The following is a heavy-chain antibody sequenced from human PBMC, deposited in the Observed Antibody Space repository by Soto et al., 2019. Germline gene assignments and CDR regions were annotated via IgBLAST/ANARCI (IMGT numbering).Heavy chain of an antibody. CDR2: INPNGGST. D-gene: IGHD6-6*01. V-gene: IGHV1-46*03. J-gene: IGHJ4*02. CDR3: TRGLASGDY. Sequence: QVQLVQPGPEVKKPGASVKFSCKASGYIFTNFYIHWVRQAPGQGLEWIGIINPNGGSTNYAQNFQGRVTMTRDTSTSTVYMDLSSLRSEDTAVYYCTRGLASGDYWGQGTLITVSS. CDR1: GYIFTNFY.